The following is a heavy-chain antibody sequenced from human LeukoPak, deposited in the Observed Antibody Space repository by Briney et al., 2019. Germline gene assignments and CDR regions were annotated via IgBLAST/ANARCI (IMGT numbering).Heavy chain of an antibody. D-gene: IGHD5-12*01. CDR1: GGSISSSSYY. CDR3: ASSGYDFQNWFDP. CDR2: IYYSGST. J-gene: IGHJ5*02. Sequence: SETLSLTCTVSGGSISSSSYYWGWIRQPPGKGLEWIGSIYYSGSTYYNPSLKSRVTISVDTSKNQFSLKLSSVTAADTAVYYCASSGYDFQNWFDPWGQGTLVTVSS. V-gene: IGHV4-39*07.